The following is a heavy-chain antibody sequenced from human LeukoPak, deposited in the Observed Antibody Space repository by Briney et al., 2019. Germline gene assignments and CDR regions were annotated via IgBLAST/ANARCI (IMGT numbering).Heavy chain of an antibody. CDR1: GGTFSSYA. J-gene: IGHJ4*02. Sequence: SVKVSCKASGGTFSSYAISWVRQAPGQGLEWMGGIIPIFGTANYAQKFQGRVTITADESTSTAYMELSSLRSEDTAVYYCARDSSGHYYFDYWGQGTLVTVSS. CDR2: IIPIFGTA. D-gene: IGHD6-19*01. CDR3: ARDSSGHYYFDY. V-gene: IGHV1-69*13.